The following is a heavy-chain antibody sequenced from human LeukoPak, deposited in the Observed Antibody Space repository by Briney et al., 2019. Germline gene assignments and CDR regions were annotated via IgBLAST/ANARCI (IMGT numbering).Heavy chain of an antibody. CDR3: ATLRYFDWLLWD. V-gene: IGHV4-39*07. CDR1: GGSISSSSYY. D-gene: IGHD3-9*01. CDR2: IYYSGST. J-gene: IGHJ4*02. Sequence: PSQTLSLTCTVSGGSISSSSYYWGWIRQPPGKGLEWVGSIYYSGSTYYNPSLKSRVTISVDTSKNQFSLKLSSVTAADTAVYYCATLRYFDWLLWDWGQGTLVTVSS.